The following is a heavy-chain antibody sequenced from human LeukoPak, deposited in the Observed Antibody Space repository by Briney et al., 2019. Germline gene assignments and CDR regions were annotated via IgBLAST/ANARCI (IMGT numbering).Heavy chain of an antibody. CDR2: INPNSGGT. V-gene: IGHV1-2*02. J-gene: IGHJ4*02. Sequence: ASVKVSCKASGYTFTGYYMHWVRQAPGQGLEWRGWINPNSGGTNYAQKFQGRVTMTRDTSISTAYMELSRLRSDDTAVYYCAGGTSGYSSGWYVYWGQGTLVTVSS. D-gene: IGHD6-19*01. CDR3: AGGTSGYSSGWYVY. CDR1: GYTFTGYY.